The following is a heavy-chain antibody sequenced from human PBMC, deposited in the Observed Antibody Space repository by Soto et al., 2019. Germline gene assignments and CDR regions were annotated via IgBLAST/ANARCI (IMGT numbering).Heavy chain of an antibody. J-gene: IGHJ3*02. V-gene: IGHV1-2*04. CDR3: ARIAVAGHDAFDI. CDR2: INPNSGGT. Sequence: VKVSCKASGYTFTGYYMHWVRQAPGQGLEWMGWINPNSGGTNYAQKFQGWVTMTRDTSISTAYMELSRLRSDDTAVYYCARIAVAGHDAFDIWGQGTMVTVSS. D-gene: IGHD6-19*01. CDR1: GYTFTGYY.